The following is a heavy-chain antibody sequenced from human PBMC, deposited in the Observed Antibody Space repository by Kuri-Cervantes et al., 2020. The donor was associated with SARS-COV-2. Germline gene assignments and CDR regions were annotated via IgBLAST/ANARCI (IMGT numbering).Heavy chain of an antibody. J-gene: IGHJ5*02. V-gene: IGHV3-30*03. CDR2: ISYDGSCT. CDR3: TRGDTKNYDYWSGYYAAEWFDP. Sequence: GGSLRLSCAASGFTFNLYGMHWVRQAPGKGLEWMSFISYDGSCTYYADSVKGRFTISRDNSKNTLYLQMKSLRGEDTAVYYCTRGDTKNYDYWSGYYAAEWFDPWGQGMLVTVSS. D-gene: IGHD3-3*01. CDR1: GFTFNLYG.